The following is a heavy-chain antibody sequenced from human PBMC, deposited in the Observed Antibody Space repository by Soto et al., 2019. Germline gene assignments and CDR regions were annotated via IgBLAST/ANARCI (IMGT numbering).Heavy chain of an antibody. V-gene: IGHV1-69*01. CDR3: ATGSFTSTGGRIGYQYNALAV. D-gene: IGHD5-12*01. CDR2: IIPIFGPA. Sequence: GDSVQVSCTSSGGTFSSHSINWVRQAPGQGLEWMGGIIPIFGPANFAKKFQGRVTITADESTTTAYMELSSLTSEDTAVYYCATGSFTSTGGRIGYQYNALAVWGQGTKVTVSS. CDR1: GGTFSSHS. J-gene: IGHJ6*02.